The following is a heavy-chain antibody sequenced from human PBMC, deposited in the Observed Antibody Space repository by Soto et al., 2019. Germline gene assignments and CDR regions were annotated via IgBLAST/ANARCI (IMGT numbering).Heavy chain of an antibody. J-gene: IGHJ5*02. CDR3: ARDRTLRYCSGTSCYSGTEVWFDP. CDR1: GGSIISYY. CDR2: IYYSGST. V-gene: IGHV4-59*01. Sequence: SETLSLTCTVSGGSIISYYWSWIRQPPGKGLEWIGYIYYSGSTNYNPSLKSRVTISVDTSKNQFSLKLSSVTVADTAVYYCARDRTLRYCSGTSCYSGTEVWFDPWGQGTLVTV. D-gene: IGHD2-2*01.